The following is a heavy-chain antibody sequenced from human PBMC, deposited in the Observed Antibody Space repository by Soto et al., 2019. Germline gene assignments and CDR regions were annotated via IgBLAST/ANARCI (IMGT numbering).Heavy chain of an antibody. J-gene: IGHJ3*02. V-gene: IGHV1-18*01. CDR2: ISAYNGNT. Sequence: ASVKVSCKASGYTFTSYGISWVRQAPGQGLEWMGWISAYNGNTNYAQKLQGRVTMTTDTSTSTAYVELRSLRSDDTAVYYCARAYIVVVVAATDPDAFEIWGQGTMVTVSS. D-gene: IGHD2-15*01. CDR3: ARAYIVVVVAATDPDAFEI. CDR1: GYTFTSYG.